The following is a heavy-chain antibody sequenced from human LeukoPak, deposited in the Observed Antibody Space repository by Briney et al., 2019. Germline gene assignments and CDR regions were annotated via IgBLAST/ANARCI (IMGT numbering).Heavy chain of an antibody. Sequence: GGSLRLSCTASGFTSSIYRMSWVRQAPGKGLEWVPSITNTGSYKYYADSLKGRFTISRDNAKNSLYLQLNSLRVEDTAVYYCARDDLPEYYMDVWGQGTTVTVSS. CDR1: GFTSSIYR. V-gene: IGHV3-21*01. CDR3: ARDDLPEYYMDV. J-gene: IGHJ6*03. CDR2: ITNTGSYK.